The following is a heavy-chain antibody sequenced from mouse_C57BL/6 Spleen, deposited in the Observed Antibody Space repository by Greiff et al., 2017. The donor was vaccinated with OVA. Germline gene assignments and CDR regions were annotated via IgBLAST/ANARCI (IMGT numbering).Heavy chain of an antibody. V-gene: IGHV5-6*01. CDR3: ARHEGY. CDR1: GFTFSSYG. J-gene: IGHJ2*01. CDR2: ISSGGSYT. Sequence: EVKLMESGGDLVKPGGSLKLSCAASGFTFSSYGMSWVRQTPDKRLEWVATISSGGSYTYYPDSVKGRFTISRDNAKNTLYLQMSSLKSEDTAMYYCARHEGYWGQGTTLTVSS.